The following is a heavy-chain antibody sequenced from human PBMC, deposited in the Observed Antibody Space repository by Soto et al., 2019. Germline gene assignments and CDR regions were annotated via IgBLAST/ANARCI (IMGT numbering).Heavy chain of an antibody. CDR3: ARDVSPGSSSLYLDAFEI. Sequence: EVQLEESGGDLVQPGGSLRLSCAASGFTLSAYWMTWVRQAPWKGLEWVANINRDGSKKSYLDSVRGRFTISRDNVGNSLYLQMDSLRADDTALYYCARDVSPGSSSLYLDAFEIWGQGTMVTVSS. CDR1: GFTLSAYW. CDR2: INRDGSKK. J-gene: IGHJ3*02. D-gene: IGHD6-13*01. V-gene: IGHV3-7*05.